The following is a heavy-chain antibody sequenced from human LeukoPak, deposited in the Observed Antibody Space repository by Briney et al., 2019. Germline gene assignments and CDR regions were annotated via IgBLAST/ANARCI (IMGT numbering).Heavy chain of an antibody. CDR3: ARDYCSGGSCYLSPDAFDI. Sequence: SETLSLTCTVSGGSISSYYWSWIRQPAGKGLEWIGRIYTSGSTNYNPSLKSRVTMSVDTSKNQFSLKPSSVTAADTAVYYCARDYCSGGSCYLSPDAFDIWGQGTMVTVSS. CDR2: IYTSGST. V-gene: IGHV4-4*07. J-gene: IGHJ3*02. D-gene: IGHD2-15*01. CDR1: GGSISSYY.